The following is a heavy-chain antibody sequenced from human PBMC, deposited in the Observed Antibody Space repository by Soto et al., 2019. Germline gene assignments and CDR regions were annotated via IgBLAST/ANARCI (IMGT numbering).Heavy chain of an antibody. CDR2: IYYSGST. CDR3: ARDSRGYSYGLEYYFDY. D-gene: IGHD5-18*01. Sequence: PSETLSLTCTVSGGSIISGGYYWSWIRQHPGKGLEWIGYIYYSGSTYYNPSLKSRVTISVDTSKNQFSLKLSSVTAADTAVYYCARDSRGYSYGLEYYFDYWGQGTLVTVSS. V-gene: IGHV4-31*03. CDR1: GGSIISGGYY. J-gene: IGHJ4*02.